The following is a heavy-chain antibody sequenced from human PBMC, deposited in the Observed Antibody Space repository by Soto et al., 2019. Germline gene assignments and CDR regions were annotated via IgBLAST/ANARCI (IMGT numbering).Heavy chain of an antibody. CDR2: ISSNGGST. CDR1: GFTFSSYA. CDR3: ARVGYDSSGYYVSYYYGMDV. Sequence: EVPLVESGGGLVQPGGSLRLSCAASGFTFSSYAMHWVRQAPGKGLEYVSAISSNGGSTYYANSVKGRFTISRDNSKNTLYLQMGSLRAEDMAVYYCARVGYDSSGYYVSYYYGMDVWGQGTTVTVSS. D-gene: IGHD3-22*01. J-gene: IGHJ6*02. V-gene: IGHV3-64*01.